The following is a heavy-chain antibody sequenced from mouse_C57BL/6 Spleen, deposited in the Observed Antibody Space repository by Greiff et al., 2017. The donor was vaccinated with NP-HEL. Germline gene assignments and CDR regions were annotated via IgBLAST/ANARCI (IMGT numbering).Heavy chain of an antibody. D-gene: IGHD1-1*01. J-gene: IGHJ2*01. CDR1: GFNIKDDY. V-gene: IGHV14-4*01. Sequence: VQLQQSGAELVRPGASVKLSCTASGFNIKDDYMHWVKQRPEQGLEWIGWIDPENGDTEYASKFQGKATITADTSSNTAYLQLSSLTSEDTAVYYCTTYYDGSSYYFDYWGQGTTLTVSS. CDR2: IDPENGDT. CDR3: TTYYDGSSYYFDY.